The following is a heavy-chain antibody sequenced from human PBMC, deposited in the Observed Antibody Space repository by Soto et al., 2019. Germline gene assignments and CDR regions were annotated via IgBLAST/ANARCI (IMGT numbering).Heavy chain of an antibody. CDR1: GGTFSNYV. CDR2: IIPIFGKA. V-gene: IGHV1-69*06. J-gene: IGHJ4*02. CDR3: ARGWETVGATTPFAY. D-gene: IGHD1-26*01. Sequence: QVQLVQSGAEVKKPGSSVNVSCKASGGTFSNYVITWVRQAPGQGLEWMGGIIPIFGKANYAQKFQGRVTITAYKSTSTAYMELSSLRSEDTAVYYCARGWETVGATTPFAYWGQGTLVTVSS.